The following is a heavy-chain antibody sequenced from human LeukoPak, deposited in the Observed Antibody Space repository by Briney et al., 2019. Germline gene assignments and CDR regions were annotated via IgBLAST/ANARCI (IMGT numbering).Heavy chain of an antibody. D-gene: IGHD6-13*01. CDR3: ARDIEAAGLFLDY. CDR1: GFTFSSYW. J-gene: IGHJ4*02. V-gene: IGHV3-7*01. CDR2: MKYDGSEK. Sequence: PGGSLRLSCAASGFTFSSYWMSWVRQAPGKGLEWVANMKYDGSEKYYVDSVKGRFTISRDNAKNSLYLQMNSLRAEDTAVYCCARDIEAAGLFLDYWRQGTLVTVSS.